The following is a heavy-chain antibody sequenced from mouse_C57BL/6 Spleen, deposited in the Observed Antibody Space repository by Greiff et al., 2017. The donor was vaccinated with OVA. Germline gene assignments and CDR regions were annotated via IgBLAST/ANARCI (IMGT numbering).Heavy chain of an antibody. J-gene: IGHJ2*01. CDR2: IYPGDGDT. CDR1: GYAFSSYW. CDR3: ARSNYEGYYFDY. Sequence: VQLQQSGAELVKPGASVKISCKASGYAFSSYWMNWVKQRPGKGLEWIGQIYPGDGDTNYNGKFKGKATLTADKSSSTAYMQLSSLTSEDSAVYFCARSNYEGYYFDYWGQGTTLTVSS. V-gene: IGHV1-80*01. D-gene: IGHD2-1*01.